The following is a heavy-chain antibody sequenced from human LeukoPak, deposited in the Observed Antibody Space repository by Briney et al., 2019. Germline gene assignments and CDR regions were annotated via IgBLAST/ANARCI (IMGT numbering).Heavy chain of an antibody. V-gene: IGHV3-13*05. CDR3: ARVHSNYLQLWLSHFDY. CDR1: GFTFSSYD. J-gene: IGHJ4*02. CDR2: IGTAGDP. D-gene: IGHD5-18*01. Sequence: PGGSLRLSCAASGFTFSSYDMHWVRQATGKGLEWVSAIGTAGDPYYPGSVKGRFTISRENAKNSLYLQMISLRAADTAVYYCARVHSNYLQLWLSHFDYWGQGTLVTVSS.